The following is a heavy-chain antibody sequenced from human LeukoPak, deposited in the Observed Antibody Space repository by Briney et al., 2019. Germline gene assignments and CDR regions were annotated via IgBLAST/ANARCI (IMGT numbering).Heavy chain of an antibody. CDR2: IYYSGST. V-gene: IGHV4-59*12. CDR3: ARLHYYDRLNLNN. CDR1: GGSISSFY. Sequence: PSETLSLTCAVSGGSISSFYWSWIRQPPGKGLEGVGYIYYSGSTIYHHSLKRRATISVDTSKNQYSLKLSSVTAADTAVYYCARLHYYDRLNLNNWGQGTLVTVSS. J-gene: IGHJ4*02. D-gene: IGHD3-22*01.